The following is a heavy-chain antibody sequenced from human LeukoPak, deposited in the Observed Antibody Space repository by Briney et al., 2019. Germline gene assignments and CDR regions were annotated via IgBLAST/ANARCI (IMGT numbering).Heavy chain of an antibody. CDR2: IYYSGST. CDR1: GGSISSGDYY. Sequence: SETLSLTCTVSGGSISSGDYYWSWIRQPPGKGLEWIGYIYYSGSTYYNPSLKSRVTISVDTSKNQFSLKLSSVTAADTAVYYCARVLQLPLDFDYWGQGTLVTVSS. J-gene: IGHJ4*02. D-gene: IGHD2-15*01. V-gene: IGHV4-30-4*01. CDR3: ARVLQLPLDFDY.